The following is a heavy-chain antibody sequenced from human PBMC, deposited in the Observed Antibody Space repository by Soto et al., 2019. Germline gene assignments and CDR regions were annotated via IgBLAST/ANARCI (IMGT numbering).Heavy chain of an antibody. Sequence: GGSLRLSCAASGFTFSSYSMNWVRQAPGKGLEWVSSISSSSSYIYYADSVKGRFTISRDNAKNSLYLQMNSLRAEDTAVYYCARDSKRTMVDRIYYYYGMEVWGQGTTVTVSS. D-gene: IGHD2-8*01. J-gene: IGHJ6*02. CDR1: GFTFSSYS. CDR2: ISSSSSYI. CDR3: ARDSKRTMVDRIYYYYGMEV. V-gene: IGHV3-21*01.